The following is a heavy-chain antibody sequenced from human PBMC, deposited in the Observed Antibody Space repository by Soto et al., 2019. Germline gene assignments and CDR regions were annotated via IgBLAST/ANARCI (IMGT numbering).Heavy chain of an antibody. J-gene: IGHJ6*03. CDR3: ARGVGGYDFWSGPFNYYYYMDV. CDR2: MNPNSGNT. D-gene: IGHD3-3*01. V-gene: IGHV1-8*01. CDR1: GYTFTSYD. Sequence: ASVKVSCKASGYTFTSYDINWVRQATGQGLEWMGWMNPNSGNTGYAQKFQGRVTMTRNTSISTAYMELSSLRSEDTAVYYCARGVGGYDFWSGPFNYYYYMDVWGKGTTVTVSS.